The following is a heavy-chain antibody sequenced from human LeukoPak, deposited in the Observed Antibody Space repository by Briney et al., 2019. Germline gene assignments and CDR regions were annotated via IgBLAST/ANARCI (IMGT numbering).Heavy chain of an antibody. J-gene: IGHJ4*02. CDR1: GFTFSNYW. V-gene: IGHV3-74*01. CDR2: INSDGIST. Sequence: GGSLRLSCAASGFTFSNYWMHWVRQAPGKGLVWVSRINSDGISTGYADSVKGRFTVSRDNAKKTLYLQMNSLRAENTAVYYCARDVGNFDYWGQGTLVTVSS. CDR3: ARDVGNFDY.